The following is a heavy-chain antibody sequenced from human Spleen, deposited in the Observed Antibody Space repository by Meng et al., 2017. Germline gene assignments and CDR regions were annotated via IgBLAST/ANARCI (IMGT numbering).Heavy chain of an antibody. CDR2: IYHDGTT. CDR3: ARDGYYYHSTRGQY. D-gene: IGHD3-22*01. V-gene: IGHV4-38-2*02. J-gene: IGHJ4*02. Sequence: SETLSLTCDVSNYSITTGYYWCWTRQPPGKGLEWIGSIYHDGTTYYNPSLKSRVTMSVDTSKNQFSLKLSSVTAADTAVYYCARDGYYYHSTRGQYWGRGTLVTVSS. CDR1: NYSITTGYY.